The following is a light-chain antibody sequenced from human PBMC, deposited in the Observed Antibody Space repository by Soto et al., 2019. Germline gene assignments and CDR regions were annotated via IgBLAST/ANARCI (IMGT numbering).Light chain of an antibody. CDR2: DAS. V-gene: IGKV1-5*01. J-gene: IGKJ1*01. Sequence: DIQMTQSPSTLSASVGDRVTITCRASQTISSFLAWYQQKPGRAPKLLIYDASSLESGVPSRFSGSGSGTEFTLTISSLQPDDFATYYCQQSFRTPLTFGQGTKVDIK. CDR3: QQSFRTPLT. CDR1: QTISSF.